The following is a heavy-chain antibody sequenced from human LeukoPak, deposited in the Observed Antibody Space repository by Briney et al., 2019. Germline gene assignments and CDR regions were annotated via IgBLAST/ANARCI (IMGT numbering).Heavy chain of an antibody. CDR2: VFYGGTP. CDR1: GGSISSGTYY. V-gene: IGHV4-39*02. J-gene: IGHJ4*02. CDR3: ARLDSGDYFFDY. Sequence: SETLSLTCSVSGGSISSGTYYWGWIRQPPGKGLEWLGTVFYGGTPYYNPSLKSRVTISVDTSKNHFSLGLSSVTAADTAVYYCARLDSGDYFFDYWGQGSLVTVSS. D-gene: IGHD4-17*01.